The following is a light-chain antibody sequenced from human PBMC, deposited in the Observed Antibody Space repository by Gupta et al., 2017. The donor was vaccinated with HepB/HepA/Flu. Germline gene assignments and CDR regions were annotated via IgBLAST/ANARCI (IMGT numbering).Light chain of an antibody. CDR3: QQYDRYLSWT. Sequence: AIRMTQSPSSFSASTGDRVTITCRASQDIGNYLAWYQQKPGKAPKILICDATTLQSGVPSRFSGSGSGTDVTLTISCWQYEDFATYYCQQYDRYLSWTFGQGTKVEIK. J-gene: IGKJ1*01. V-gene: IGKV1-8*01. CDR1: QDIGNY. CDR2: DAT.